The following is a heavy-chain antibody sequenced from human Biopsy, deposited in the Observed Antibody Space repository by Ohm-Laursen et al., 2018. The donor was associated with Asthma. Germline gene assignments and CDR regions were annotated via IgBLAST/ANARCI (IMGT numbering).Heavy chain of an antibody. J-gene: IGHJ3*02. Sequence: SLRLSCSASEFTFSSYGMHWVRQAPGKGLEWVAVISYDGSNKYYADSVKGRFTISRDNSKNALYLQMNSLRAEDTAVYYCAKESGSNYAFDIWGQGTMVTVSS. V-gene: IGHV3-30*18. CDR2: ISYDGSNK. D-gene: IGHD1-1*01. CDR3: AKESGSNYAFDI. CDR1: EFTFSSYG.